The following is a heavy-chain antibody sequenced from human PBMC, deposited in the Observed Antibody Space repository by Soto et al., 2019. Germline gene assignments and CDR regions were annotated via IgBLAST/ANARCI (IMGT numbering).Heavy chain of an antibody. CDR2: IKQDGSEK. Sequence: GGSLRLSCAASGFTFSSYWMSWVRQAPGKGLEWVANIKQDGSEKYYVDSVKGRFTISRDNAKNSLYLQMNSLRAEDTAVYYCARGGALAPEYSSGWYFADAFDIWGQGTMVTVSS. V-gene: IGHV3-7*01. J-gene: IGHJ3*02. D-gene: IGHD6-19*01. CDR1: GFTFSSYW. CDR3: ARGGALAPEYSSGWYFADAFDI.